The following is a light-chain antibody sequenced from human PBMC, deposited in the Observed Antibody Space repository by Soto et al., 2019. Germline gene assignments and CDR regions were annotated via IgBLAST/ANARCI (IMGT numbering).Light chain of an antibody. CDR3: QQYGSSSTWT. CDR2: DAS. J-gene: IGKJ1*01. CDR1: QSVSSSY. Sequence: EIVLTQSPATLSLSPGERATLSCGASQSVSSSYLAWYQQKPGLAPRLLIYDASSRDTGIPDRFSCSGSGKDFPLTISRLEPEDFEVYYCQQYGSSSTWTFGQGTKVEIK. V-gene: IGKV3D-20*01.